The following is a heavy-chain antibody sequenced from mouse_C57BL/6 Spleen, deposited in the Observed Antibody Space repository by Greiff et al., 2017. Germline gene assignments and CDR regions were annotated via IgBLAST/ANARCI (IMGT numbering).Heavy chain of an antibody. CDR1: GYTFTSYW. CDR3: ARWGDSGAMDY. J-gene: IGHJ4*01. V-gene: IGHV1-64*01. Sequence: QVQLQQPGAELVKPGASVKLSCKASGYTFTSYWMHWVKQRPGQGLEWIGMIHPNSGSTNYNEKFKSKATLTVDKSSSTAYMQLSSLTSEDSAVYYGARWGDSGAMDYWGQGTSVTVSS. CDR2: IHPNSGST.